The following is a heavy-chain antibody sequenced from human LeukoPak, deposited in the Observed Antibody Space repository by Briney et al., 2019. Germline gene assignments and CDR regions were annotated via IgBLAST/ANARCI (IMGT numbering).Heavy chain of an antibody. CDR1: GYTFTKYG. CDR2: ISANNGET. Sequence: ASVKVSCKASGYTFTKYGISWVRQAPGQGLEWMAWISANNGETRYAQKFQGRVILTTDTPTTTAYMELRNLRSDDTAVYYCARDACVSCGGDCCHDPWGQGTLVTVSS. CDR3: ARDACVSCGGDCCHDP. D-gene: IGHD2-21*02. V-gene: IGHV1-18*01. J-gene: IGHJ5*02.